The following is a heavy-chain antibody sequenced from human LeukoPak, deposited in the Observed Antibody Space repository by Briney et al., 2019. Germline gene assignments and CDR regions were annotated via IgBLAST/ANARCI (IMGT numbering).Heavy chain of an antibody. CDR3: ARHVEIAVAGPIDY. CDR2: IYYSGST. J-gene: IGHJ4*02. CDR1: GGSISSSRDY. D-gene: IGHD6-19*01. V-gene: IGHV4-39*01. Sequence: PSETLSLTCTVSGGSISSSRDYWGWIRQPPGKGLEWIVSIYYSGSTYYNPSLKSRVTISVDTPKNQFSLKLSSVTAADTAVYYCARHVEIAVAGPIDYWGQGTLVTVSS.